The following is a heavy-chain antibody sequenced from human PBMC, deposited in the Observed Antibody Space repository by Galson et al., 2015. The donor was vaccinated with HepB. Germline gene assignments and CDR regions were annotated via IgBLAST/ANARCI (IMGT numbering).Heavy chain of an antibody. J-gene: IGHJ4*02. D-gene: IGHD6-19*01. V-gene: IGHV3-49*03. Sequence: SLRLSCAASGFAFGDYAMSWFRQAPGKGLEWVGFIRSKAYGGTTEYAASVKGRFTISRDDSKSIAYLQMNSLKTEDTAVYYCTREYSAVAGHEDYWGQGTLVTVSS. CDR2: IRSKAYGGTT. CDR1: GFAFGDYA. CDR3: TREYSAVAGHEDY.